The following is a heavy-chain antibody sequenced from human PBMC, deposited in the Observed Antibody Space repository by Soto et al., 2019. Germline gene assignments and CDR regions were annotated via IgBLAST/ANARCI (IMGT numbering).Heavy chain of an antibody. CDR2: ISFDGSIK. CDR3: AKYLGGSLGSTHYYYVLDV. CDR1: GFSFSSHC. V-gene: IGHV3-30*18. J-gene: IGHJ6*02. D-gene: IGHD1-26*01. Sequence: QVQLVESGGGVVQPGTSLRLSCAASGFSFSSHCMHWVRQAPGKGLVWVALISFDGSIKYYGDSVKGRISISRDNSKNTRYLQMNSLRPEDTAVYYGAKYLGGSLGSTHYYYVLDVWGQGTTVTVSS.